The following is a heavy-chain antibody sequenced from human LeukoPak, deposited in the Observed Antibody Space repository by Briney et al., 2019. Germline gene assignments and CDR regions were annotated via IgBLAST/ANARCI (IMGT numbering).Heavy chain of an antibody. CDR1: GFTVSSNY. D-gene: IGHD1-26*01. Sequence: GGFLRLSCAASGFTVSSNYMSWVRQAPGKGLEWVSVIYSGGSTYYADSVKGRFTISRDNSKNTLYLQMNSLRAEDTAVYYCARERTPSYSRAFDIWGQGTMVTVSS. V-gene: IGHV3-53*01. CDR2: IYSGGST. CDR3: ARERTPSYSRAFDI. J-gene: IGHJ3*02.